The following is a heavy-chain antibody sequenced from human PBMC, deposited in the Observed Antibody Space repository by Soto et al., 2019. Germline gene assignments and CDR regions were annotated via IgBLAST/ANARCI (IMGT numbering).Heavy chain of an antibody. CDR3: ARGAMSGNEVPGD. CDR1: GFTFRKYW. CDR2: INVDGSEK. V-gene: IGHV3-7*05. J-gene: IGHJ1*01. D-gene: IGHD1-1*01. Sequence: EGQLVEYGGGLVQPGGSLRLSCLVSGFTFRKYWMTWVRRAPGKGLEWVSNINVDGSEKYYVDAVKCRFTISRNNAKNSLHLDLSELRANDTVVYYGARGAMSGNEVPGDWGQGTLVTVSS.